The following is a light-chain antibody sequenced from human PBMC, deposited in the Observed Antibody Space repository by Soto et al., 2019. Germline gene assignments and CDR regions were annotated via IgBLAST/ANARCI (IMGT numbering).Light chain of an antibody. CDR3: YSYAGSNTGV. J-gene: IGLJ2*01. CDR2: EDN. CDR1: SSDVGNYNL. Sequence: QPVLTQPASVSGSPGQSITISCTGTSSDVGNYNLVSWYQQHPGKAPNLLIYEDNKRPSGVSNRFSGSKSGNTASLTISGLQAEDEADYYCYSYAGSNTGVFGGGTKLTVL. V-gene: IGLV2-23*01.